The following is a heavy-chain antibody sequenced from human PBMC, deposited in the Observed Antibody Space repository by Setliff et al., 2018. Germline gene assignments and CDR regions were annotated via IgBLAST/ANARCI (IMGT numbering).Heavy chain of an antibody. D-gene: IGHD2-15*01. Sequence: SETLSLTCTVSGGSISSYYWSWIRQPAGKGLEWIGRIYTSESTNYNPSLKSRVTMSVDTSKNQFSLKLSSVTAADTAVYYCARGQRYCSGGSCYYYMDVWGKGTTVTVSS. CDR1: GGSISSYY. J-gene: IGHJ6*03. V-gene: IGHV4-4*07. CDR2: IYTSEST. CDR3: ARGQRYCSGGSCYYYMDV.